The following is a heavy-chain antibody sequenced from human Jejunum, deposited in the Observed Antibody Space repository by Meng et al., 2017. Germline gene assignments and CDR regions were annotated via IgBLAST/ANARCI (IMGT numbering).Heavy chain of an antibody. D-gene: IGHD6-13*01. CDR3: AHRLAYSSNYNVGWFDP. CDR2: IYWDDDK. CDR1: GFSLSTSGVG. V-gene: IGHV2-5*02. J-gene: IGHJ5*02. Sequence: SGPTLVKPTQTLTLTCTFSGFSLSTSGVGVGWIRQPPGKALECLALIYWDDDKRYNPSLKNRLTITKDTSKNQMVLTMTNMDPVDTATYYCAHRLAYSSNYNVGWFDPWGQGTLVTVSS.